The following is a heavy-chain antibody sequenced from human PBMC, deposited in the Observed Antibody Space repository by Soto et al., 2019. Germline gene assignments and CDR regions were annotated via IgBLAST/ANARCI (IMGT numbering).Heavy chain of an antibody. CDR3: ARGGSYPNWFDP. V-gene: IGHV3-30-3*01. D-gene: IGHD1-26*01. Sequence: PGGSLRLSCAASGFTFSSYAMHWVRQAPGKGLEWVAVISYDGSNKYYADSVKGRFTISRDNSKNTLYLQMNSLRAEDTAVYYCARGGSYPNWFDPWGQGTLVTVSS. CDR1: GFTFSSYA. J-gene: IGHJ5*02. CDR2: ISYDGSNK.